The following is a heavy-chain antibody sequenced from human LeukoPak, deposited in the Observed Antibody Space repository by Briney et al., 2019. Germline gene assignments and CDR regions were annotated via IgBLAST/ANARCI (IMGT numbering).Heavy chain of an antibody. CDR2: ISAYNGNT. V-gene: IGHV1-18*01. Sequence: ASVKVSCKASGYTFTTYGISWVRQAPGHGLEWMGWISAYNGNTNAAQKLQGRVTITTDPSTITATLYPRSLRYDDTAVYYCERVVIRWRGIDSTPDAFDIWGQGTMVTVSS. J-gene: IGHJ3*02. CDR3: ERVVIRWRGIDSTPDAFDI. CDR1: GYTFTTYG. D-gene: IGHD3-22*01.